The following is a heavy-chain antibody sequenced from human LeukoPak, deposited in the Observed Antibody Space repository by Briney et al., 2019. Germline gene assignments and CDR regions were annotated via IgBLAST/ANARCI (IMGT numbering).Heavy chain of an antibody. CDR2: ISYDGSNK. V-gene: IGHV3-30*03. CDR1: GFTFSSYG. J-gene: IGHJ4*02. Sequence: GGSLRLSCVGSGFTFSSYGMHWVRQAPDKGLEWVAVISYDGSNKYYADYVEGRFTISRDNSKNTLYLQMNSLRAEDTAVYYCAREARGSGSYYRPRDFDYWGQGTLVTVSS. CDR3: AREARGSGSYYRPRDFDY. D-gene: IGHD3-10*01.